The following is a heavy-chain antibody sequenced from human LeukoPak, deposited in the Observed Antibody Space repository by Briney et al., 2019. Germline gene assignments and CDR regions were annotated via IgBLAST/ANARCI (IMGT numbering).Heavy chain of an antibody. D-gene: IGHD3-22*01. J-gene: IGHJ4*02. Sequence: GGSLRLSCAVSGFTVSSNYMSWVRQAPGKGLEGVSVIYSDRSTYYADSVKGRFTISRDNSKNTLYLQMNSLRAEDTAVYYCARETYYDSSGVFDYWGQGTLVTVSS. CDR3: ARETYYDSSGVFDY. V-gene: IGHV3-66*02. CDR2: IYSDRST. CDR1: GFTVSSNY.